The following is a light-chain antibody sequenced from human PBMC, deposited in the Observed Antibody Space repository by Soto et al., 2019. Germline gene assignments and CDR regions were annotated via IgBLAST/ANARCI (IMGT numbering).Light chain of an antibody. J-gene: IGLJ3*02. V-gene: IGLV1-44*01. CDR2: DND. Sequence: QSVLAQPPSASGTPGQWVSISCSGSSSNIGNSSVNWYQHVPGAAPQLLVYDNDQRPSEVPDRFSGSKSGTSASLAISGLRSDDEAVYYCAAWDDTLKSWVFGGGTKLTVL. CDR3: AAWDDTLKSWV. CDR1: SSNIGNSS.